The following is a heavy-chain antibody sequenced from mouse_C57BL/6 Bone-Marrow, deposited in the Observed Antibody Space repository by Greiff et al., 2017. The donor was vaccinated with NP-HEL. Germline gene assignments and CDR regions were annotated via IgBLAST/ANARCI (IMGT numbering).Heavy chain of an antibody. CDR1: GYAFTNYL. V-gene: IGHV1-54*01. J-gene: IGHJ1*03. Sequence: QVQLQQSGAELVRPGTSVKVSCKASGYAFTNYLIEWVKQRPGQGLEWIGVINPGSGGTNYNEKFKGKATLTADKSSSTAYMQLGSLTSEGSAVYFCARWHYYGSSYWYFDVWGTGTTVTVSS. D-gene: IGHD1-1*01. CDR3: ARWHYYGSSYWYFDV. CDR2: INPGSGGT.